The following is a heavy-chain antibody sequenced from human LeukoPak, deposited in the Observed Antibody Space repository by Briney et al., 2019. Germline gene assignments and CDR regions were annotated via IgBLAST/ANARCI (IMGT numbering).Heavy chain of an antibody. V-gene: IGHV1-18*01. D-gene: IGHD1-26*01. CDR3: ARGEDLIVGATRGFDY. J-gene: IGHJ4*02. CDR1: GYTFTSYG. CDR2: ISAYNGNT. Sequence: ASVKVSCKASGYTFTSYGISWVRQAPGQGLEWMGWISAYNGNTNYAQKLQGRVTMTTDTSTSTAYMELRSLRSDDTAVYYCARGEDLIVGATRGFDYWGQGTLVTVSS.